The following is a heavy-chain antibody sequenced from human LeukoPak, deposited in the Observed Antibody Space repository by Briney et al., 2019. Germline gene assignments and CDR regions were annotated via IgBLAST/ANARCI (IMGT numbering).Heavy chain of an antibody. CDR2: INSHCGGA. V-gene: IGHV1-2*02. J-gene: IGHJ4*02. Sequence: ASVKLSCKASGYTFIDYFVYWVARAPGQGLQWKGWINSHCGGANYAKNFQGSVSMTRDTYISAAYLEVSGLRSDDTAVYYCARALRTDILTTDYWGQGTLVTVSS. CDR3: ARALRTDILTTDY. D-gene: IGHD3-9*01. CDR1: GYTFIDYF.